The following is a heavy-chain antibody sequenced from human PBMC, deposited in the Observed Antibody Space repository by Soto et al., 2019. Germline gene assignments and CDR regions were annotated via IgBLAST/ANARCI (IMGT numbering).Heavy chain of an antibody. J-gene: IGHJ4*02. Sequence: GGSLRLSCAASGFTFSSYAMSWVRQAPGKGLEWVSAISGSGGSTYYADSVKGRFTISRDNSKNTLYLQMNSLRAEDTAVYYCAKGQNVLRYFDWSQTFDYWGQGTLVTVSS. D-gene: IGHD3-9*01. CDR1: GFTFSSYA. V-gene: IGHV3-23*01. CDR2: ISGSGGST. CDR3: AKGQNVLRYFDWSQTFDY.